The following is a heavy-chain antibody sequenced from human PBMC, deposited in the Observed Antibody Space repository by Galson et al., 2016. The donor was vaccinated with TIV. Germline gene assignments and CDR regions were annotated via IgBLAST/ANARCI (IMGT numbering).Heavy chain of an antibody. J-gene: IGHJ3*02. D-gene: IGHD3-3*01. Sequence: SLRLSCAASGFTFSNNDMHWVRQATGKGLEWVSGIGTPGDTYYEGSVKGRFTISRENAKNSLYLQMNSLKAGDTAVYYCARGYDFWTTYRGIDDDAFDIWGQGTMVTVSS. CDR2: IGTPGDT. CDR1: GFTFSNND. CDR3: ARGYDFWTTYRGIDDDAFDI. V-gene: IGHV3-13*01.